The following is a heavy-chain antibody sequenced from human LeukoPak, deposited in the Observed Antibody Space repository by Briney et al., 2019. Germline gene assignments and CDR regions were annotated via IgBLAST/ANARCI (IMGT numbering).Heavy chain of an antibody. J-gene: IGHJ4*02. V-gene: IGHV3-23*01. D-gene: IGHD3-10*01. CDR2: ISGSGDTT. CDR3: AKHEGSIMFRGVFDY. Sequence: GGSLRLSCAASGFTFSAYAMNWVRQAPGKGLGWVSGISGSGDTTYYADSVKGRFTISRDNSKNTLSLQMDILRAEDAALYYCAKHEGSIMFRGVFDYWGQGTLVTVSS. CDR1: GFTFSAYA.